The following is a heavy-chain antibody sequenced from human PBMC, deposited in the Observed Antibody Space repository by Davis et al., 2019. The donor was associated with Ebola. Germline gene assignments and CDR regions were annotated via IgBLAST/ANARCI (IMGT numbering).Heavy chain of an antibody. D-gene: IGHD4-11*01. V-gene: IGHV3-73*01. CDR3: TYSDYVDY. Sequence: GESLKISCAASGFTFSNAWMNWVRQASGKGLEWVGRIRSKANSYATAYAASVKGRFTISRDDSKNTAYLQMNSLKTEDTAVYYCTYSDYVDYWGQGTLVTVSS. J-gene: IGHJ4*02. CDR2: IRSKANSYAT. CDR1: GFTFSNAW.